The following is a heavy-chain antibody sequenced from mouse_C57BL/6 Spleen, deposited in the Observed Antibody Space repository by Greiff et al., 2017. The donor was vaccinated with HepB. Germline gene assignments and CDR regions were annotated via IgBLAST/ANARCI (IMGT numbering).Heavy chain of an antibody. D-gene: IGHD1-1*01. CDR3: ASSGSRAY. CDR2: IDPSDSYT. J-gene: IGHJ3*01. CDR1: GYTFTSYW. Sequence: QVQLQQSGAELVMPGASVKLSCKASGYTFTSYWMHWVKQRPGQGLEWIGEIDPSDSYTNYNQKFKGKSTLTVDKSSSTAYMQLSSLTSEDSAVYYCASSGSRAYWGQGTLVTVSA. V-gene: IGHV1-69*01.